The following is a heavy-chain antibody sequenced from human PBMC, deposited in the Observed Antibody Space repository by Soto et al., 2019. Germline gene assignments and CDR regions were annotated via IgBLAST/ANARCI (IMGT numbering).Heavy chain of an antibody. CDR2: ISGSGGNT. Sequence: GGSLRLSCAASGFTFSSYAMSWVRQAPGKGLEWVSAISGSGGNTYYADSVKGRFTISRDNSKNTLYLQMNSLRAEDTAVYYCAKGGSHYYGSGSYYNFDYWGQGTLVTVSS. CDR1: GFTFSSYA. V-gene: IGHV3-23*01. D-gene: IGHD3-10*01. CDR3: AKGGSHYYGSGSYYNFDY. J-gene: IGHJ4*02.